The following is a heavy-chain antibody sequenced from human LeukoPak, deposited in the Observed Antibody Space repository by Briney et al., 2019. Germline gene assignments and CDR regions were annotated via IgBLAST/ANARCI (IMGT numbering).Heavy chain of an antibody. V-gene: IGHV3-23*01. CDR3: AKETGGYYDILTGYYLFDY. D-gene: IGHD3-9*01. CDR2: ISGSGGRT. J-gene: IGHJ4*02. Sequence: GGSLRLSCAASGFTFSSYAMSWVRQAAGKGMEWVSAISGSGGRTYYADSVKGRFTISRDNSKNTLYLQMNSLRAEDTAVYYCAKETGGYYDILTGYYLFDYWGQGTLVTVSS. CDR1: GFTFSSYA.